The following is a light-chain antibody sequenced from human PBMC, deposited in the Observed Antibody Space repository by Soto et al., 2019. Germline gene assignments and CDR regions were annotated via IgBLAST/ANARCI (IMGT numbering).Light chain of an antibody. CDR3: QQYNNWWT. CDR1: QSVSNN. CDR2: GAS. V-gene: IGKV3-15*01. Sequence: EVVMTQFPATLSVSPGERATLSCRASQSVSNNLAWYQQKPGQAPRLLIYGASTRATGIPARFSGSGSGTEFTLTISSLQSEDFAVYYCQQYNNWWTFGQGTKVEIK. J-gene: IGKJ1*01.